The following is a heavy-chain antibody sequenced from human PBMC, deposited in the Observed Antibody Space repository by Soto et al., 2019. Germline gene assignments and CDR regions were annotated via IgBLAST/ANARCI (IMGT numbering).Heavy chain of an antibody. CDR3: AKDRVGDYYYGMDV. CDR1: GFTFDDYA. CDR2: ISWNSGSI. D-gene: IGHD3-16*01. V-gene: IGHV3-9*01. Sequence: EVQLVESGGGLVQPGRSLRLSCAASGFTFDDYAMHWVRQAPGKGLEWVSGISWNSGSIGYADSVKGRFTISRDNAKKSLYLQMNSLRAEATALYYCAKDRVGDYYYGMDVWGQGTTVTVSS. J-gene: IGHJ6*02.